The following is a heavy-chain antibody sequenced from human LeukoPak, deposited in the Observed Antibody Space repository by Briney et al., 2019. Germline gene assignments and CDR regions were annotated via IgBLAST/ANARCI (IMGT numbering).Heavy chain of an antibody. V-gene: IGHV1-2*02. Sequence: ASVKVSCKASVYTFTVYYMHWVRQAPGQGLEGMGWINPNSGGTNYAQKFQGRVNMTRDTSISTAYMEVSRLRSDDTAVYYCAIGGGGGEYYDILTGYYWGQGTLVTVSS. CDR1: VYTFTVYY. CDR3: AIGGGGGEYYDILTGYY. CDR2: INPNSGGT. D-gene: IGHD3-9*01. J-gene: IGHJ4*02.